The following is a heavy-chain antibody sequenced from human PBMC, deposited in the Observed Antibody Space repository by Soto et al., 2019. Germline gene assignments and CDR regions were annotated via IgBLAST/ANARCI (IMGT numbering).Heavy chain of an antibody. J-gene: IGHJ6*02. CDR3: ARVYTVLSYYYYGVDV. Sequence: GASVKVSCKASGYTFTSYAMHWVRQAPGQRLEWMGWINAGNGNTKYSQKFQGRVTITRDTSASTAYMELSSLRSEDTAVYYCARVYTVLSYYYYGVDVWGQGTTVTGSS. CDR1: GYTFTSYA. D-gene: IGHD4-17*01. CDR2: INAGNGNT. V-gene: IGHV1-3*01.